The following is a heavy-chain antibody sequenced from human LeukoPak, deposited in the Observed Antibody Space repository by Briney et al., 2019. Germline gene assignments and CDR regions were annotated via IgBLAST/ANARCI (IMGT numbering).Heavy chain of an antibody. CDR1: GFTFSRYA. Sequence: GGSLRLSCAASGFTFSRYAMSWVRQAPGKGLEWVSAISGSGGSTYYADSVKGRFTISRDNSKNTLYLQMNSLRAEDTAVYYCAKSLTYYDFWSGYYRDDDAFDIWGQGTMVTVSS. CDR3: AKSLTYYDFWSGYYRDDDAFDI. V-gene: IGHV3-23*01. D-gene: IGHD3-3*01. J-gene: IGHJ3*02. CDR2: ISGSGGST.